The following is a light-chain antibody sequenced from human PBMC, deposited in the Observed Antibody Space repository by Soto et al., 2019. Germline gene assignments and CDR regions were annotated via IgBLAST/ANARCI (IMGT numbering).Light chain of an antibody. Sequence: DIVMTQSPDSLAVSLGERATINCKSSQSVLYSSNNKNYLAWYQQKPGQPPKLLIYWASTRESGVPDRCSGSGSGTDFTLTISSLQAEDVAVYYGQQYYSTPYTFGQGTKLEIK. CDR3: QQYYSTPYT. CDR2: WAS. CDR1: QSVLYSSNNKNY. J-gene: IGKJ2*01. V-gene: IGKV4-1*01.